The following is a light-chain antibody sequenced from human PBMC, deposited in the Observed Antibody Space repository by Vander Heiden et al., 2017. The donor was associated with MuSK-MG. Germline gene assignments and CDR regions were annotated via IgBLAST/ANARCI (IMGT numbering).Light chain of an antibody. V-gene: IGKV1-39*01. Sequence: GDSVTITCRSSQTTPIYLNWYQQKPANAPKLLIYAASSFQSGVPSRFSGSGSGTDCTLTISSLQPEDFATYYCQQYESTPPTFGQGTKVEIK. CDR3: QQYESTPPT. J-gene: IGKJ1*01. CDR1: QTTPIY. CDR2: AAS.